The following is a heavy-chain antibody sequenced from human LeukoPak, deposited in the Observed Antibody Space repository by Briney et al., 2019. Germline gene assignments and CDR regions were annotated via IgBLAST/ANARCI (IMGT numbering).Heavy chain of an antibody. J-gene: IGHJ4*02. V-gene: IGHV4-61*02. D-gene: IGHD3-16*01. CDR3: ARDNPFKYDYVN. CDR2: IYTTGST. CDR1: GGSISSGSYY. Sequence: SETLSLTCTVSGGSISSGSYYWSWIRQPAGKELEWIGRIYTTGSTNYSPSLKGRVTISADTSKNQFSLKLSSVTAADTAVYYCARDNPFKYDYVNWGQGTLVTVSS.